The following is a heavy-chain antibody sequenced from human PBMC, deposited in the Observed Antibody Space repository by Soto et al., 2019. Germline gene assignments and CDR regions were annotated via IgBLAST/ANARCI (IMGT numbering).Heavy chain of an antibody. Sequence: EVQLLESGGGLVQPGGSLRLSCAASGFPFSTYAMSWVRQAPGKGLEWVSTIMNSGAGTYYTDSMKGRFTISRDNSKNTVYLQMNSLRVEDTAVYYCAKDLDATGFNFDYWGQGTLVTVSS. CDR1: GFPFSTYA. D-gene: IGHD2-2*01. J-gene: IGHJ4*02. CDR3: AKDLDATGFNFDY. V-gene: IGHV3-23*01. CDR2: IMNSGAGT.